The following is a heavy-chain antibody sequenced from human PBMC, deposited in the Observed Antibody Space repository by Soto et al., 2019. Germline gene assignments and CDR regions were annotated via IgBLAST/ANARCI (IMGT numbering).Heavy chain of an antibody. J-gene: IGHJ6*02. CDR2: INAGNGNT. Sequence: ASVKVSCKASGYTFTSYAMHWVRQAPGQRLEWMGWINAGNGNTKYSQKFQGRVTITRDTSASTAYMELSSLRSEDTAVYYCATNHYDILTGYQSDYYYYGMDVWGQGTTVTSP. CDR1: GYTFTSYA. V-gene: IGHV1-3*01. D-gene: IGHD3-9*01. CDR3: ATNHYDILTGYQSDYYYYGMDV.